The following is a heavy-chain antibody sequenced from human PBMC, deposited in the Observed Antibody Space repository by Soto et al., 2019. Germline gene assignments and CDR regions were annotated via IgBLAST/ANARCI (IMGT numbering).Heavy chain of an antibody. CDR1: GGSFGSSA. D-gene: IGHD3-3*01. V-gene: IGHV1-69*13. CDR3: ATGVIWIGYFTVDS. J-gene: IGHJ4*02. Sequence: SVKVSCKASGGSFGSSAINWVRQTPGQGLEWLGGFIPVYRTLNYAQKFQGRVTITADESTGTAYMTLSSLASDDTAVYYCATGVIWIGYFTVDSWGQGTRVTVSS. CDR2: FIPVYRTL.